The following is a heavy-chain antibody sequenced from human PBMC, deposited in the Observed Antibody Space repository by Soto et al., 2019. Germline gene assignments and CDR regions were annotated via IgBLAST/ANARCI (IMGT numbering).Heavy chain of an antibody. Sequence: GGSLRLSCAASGFTFSSYAMSWVRQAPGKGLEWVSAISGSGGSTYYADSVKGRFTISRDNSKNTLYLQMNSLRAEDTAVYYCAKDRPFHRPPPGFGELLLDAFDIWGQGTMVTVSS. D-gene: IGHD3-10*01. CDR2: ISGSGGST. V-gene: IGHV3-23*01. CDR3: AKDRPFHRPPPGFGELLLDAFDI. J-gene: IGHJ3*02. CDR1: GFTFSSYA.